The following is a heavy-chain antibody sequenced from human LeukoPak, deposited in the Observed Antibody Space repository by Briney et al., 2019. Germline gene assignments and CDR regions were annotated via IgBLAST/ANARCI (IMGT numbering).Heavy chain of an antibody. V-gene: IGHV3-15*04. J-gene: IGHJ4*02. CDR1: AFTLVNAW. CDR3: TTLAFDVHY. Sequence: AGASLSPSCAASAFTLVNAWTTWARQAPGEGRGWVGRKESNPAGGRTDYAAPVKGRFTISRDDSRSTPYLQLNNLRAEDTAVYYCTTLAFDVHYWGRGTLITVSS. CDR2: KESNPAGGRT. D-gene: IGHD2/OR15-2a*01.